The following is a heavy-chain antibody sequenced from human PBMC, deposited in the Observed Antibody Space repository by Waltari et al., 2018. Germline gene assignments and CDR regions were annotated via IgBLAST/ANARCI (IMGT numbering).Heavy chain of an antibody. Sequence: EVQLLEYGGGWVHPGGSRRLSCATSGFTFSNYAMYWVRQVQGGGLEFVSGIIEGGGLTSYADSVKGRFSISRDDSKNAQYLQMNSLRGEDTAIYYCATDPAFSFWGRGTLVTVSS. CDR2: IIEGGGLT. CDR1: GFTFSNYA. CDR3: ATDPAFSF. V-gene: IGHV3-23*01. J-gene: IGHJ4*02.